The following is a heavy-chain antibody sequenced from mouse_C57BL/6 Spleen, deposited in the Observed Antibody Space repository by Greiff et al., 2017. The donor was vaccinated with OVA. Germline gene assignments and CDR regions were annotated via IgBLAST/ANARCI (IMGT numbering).Heavy chain of an antibody. D-gene: IGHD2-5*01. J-gene: IGHJ4*01. CDR2: ISSGGDYI. CDR1: GFTFSSYA. Sequence: EVKVVESGEGLVKPGGSLKLSCAASGFTFSSYAMSWVRQTPEKRLEWVAYISSGGDYIYYADTVKGRFTISRDNARNTLYLQMSSLKSEDTAMYYFTREGSKPSMDYWGQGTSVTVSS. V-gene: IGHV5-9-1*02. CDR3: TREGSKPSMDY.